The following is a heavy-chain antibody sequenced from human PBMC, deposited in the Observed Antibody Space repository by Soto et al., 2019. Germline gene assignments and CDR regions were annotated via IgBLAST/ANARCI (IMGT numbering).Heavy chain of an antibody. Sequence: ASVKVSCKASGYTFTGYYMRWVRQAPGQGLEWMGWINPNSGNTNYAQKFQGRVTITRDTSTSTAYMELSRLRSEDTAVYYCARVPLHCSGGSCYGWGQGTLVTVSS. CDR3: ARVPLHCSGGSCYG. D-gene: IGHD2-15*01. J-gene: IGHJ4*02. CDR1: GYTFTGYY. CDR2: INPNSGNT. V-gene: IGHV1-2*02.